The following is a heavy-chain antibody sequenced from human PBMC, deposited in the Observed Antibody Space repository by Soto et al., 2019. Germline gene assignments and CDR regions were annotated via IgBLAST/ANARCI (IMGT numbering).Heavy chain of an antibody. D-gene: IGHD4-17*01. Sequence: EVQLVESGGGLVQPGGSLRLSCAASGFTFSSYWMHWVRQAPGKGLVWVSRINSDGSSTSYADSVKGRFTISRDNAKNTLYLQMNSLRAEDTAVYYCAKDPNGDYLGAFEFWGHGTMVTVSS. CDR2: INSDGSST. V-gene: IGHV3-74*01. J-gene: IGHJ3*01. CDR1: GFTFSSYW. CDR3: AKDPNGDYLGAFEF.